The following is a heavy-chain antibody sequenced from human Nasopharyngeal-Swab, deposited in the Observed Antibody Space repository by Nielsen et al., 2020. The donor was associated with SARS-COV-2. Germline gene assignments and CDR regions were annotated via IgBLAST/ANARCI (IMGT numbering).Heavy chain of an antibody. J-gene: IGHJ6*02. Sequence: GESLKISWAASGFTFSSYGMHWVRQAPGKGLEWVAVIWYDGSNKYYADSVKGRFTISRDNSKNTLYLQMNSLRAEDTAVYYCARDPDQYYDFWSGPLDVWGQGTTVTVSS. D-gene: IGHD3-3*01. CDR1: GFTFSSYG. CDR2: IWYDGSNK. V-gene: IGHV3-33*01. CDR3: ARDPDQYYDFWSGPLDV.